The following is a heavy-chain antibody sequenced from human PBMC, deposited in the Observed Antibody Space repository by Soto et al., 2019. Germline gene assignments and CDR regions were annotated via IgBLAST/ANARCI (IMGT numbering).Heavy chain of an antibody. J-gene: IGHJ6*02. CDR1: GFTFSSYA. CDR3: AKDQRRYSSSSGTPYYYYGMDV. D-gene: IGHD6-6*01. V-gene: IGHV3-23*01. Sequence: GGSLRLSCAASGFTFSSYAMSWVRQAPGKGLEWVSAISGSGGSTYYADSVKGRFTISRDNSKNTLYLQMNSLRAEDTAVYYCAKDQRRYSSSSGTPYYYYGMDVWGQGTTVTVSS. CDR2: ISGSGGST.